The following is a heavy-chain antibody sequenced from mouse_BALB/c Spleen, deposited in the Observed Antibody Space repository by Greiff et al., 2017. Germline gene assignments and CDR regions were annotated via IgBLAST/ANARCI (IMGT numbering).Heavy chain of an antibody. J-gene: IGHJ4*01. V-gene: IGHV1-7*01. CDR3: ARGDYDGYYAMDY. CDR2: INPSTGYT. Sequence: VQLQQSGAELAKPGASVKMSCKASGYTFTSYWMHWVKQRPGQGLEWIGYINPSTGYTEYNQKFKDKATLTADKSSSTAYMQLSSLTSEDSAVYYCARGDYDGYYAMDYWGQGTSVTVSS. CDR1: GYTFTSYW. D-gene: IGHD2-4*01.